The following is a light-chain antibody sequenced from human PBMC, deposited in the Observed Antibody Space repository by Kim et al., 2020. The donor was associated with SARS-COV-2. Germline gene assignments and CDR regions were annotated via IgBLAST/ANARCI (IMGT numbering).Light chain of an antibody. J-gene: IGLJ2*01. CDR1: SSDVGGYNH. CDR3: SSYAGRNNLI. V-gene: IGLV2-8*01. CDR2: EVS. Sequence: GQSVTLSFTGTSSDVGGYNHVSWYQQHPGKVPKIMIYEVSKRPSGVPDRFSGSKSGNTASLTVSGLQADDEADYYCSSYAGRNNLIFGGGTQLTVL.